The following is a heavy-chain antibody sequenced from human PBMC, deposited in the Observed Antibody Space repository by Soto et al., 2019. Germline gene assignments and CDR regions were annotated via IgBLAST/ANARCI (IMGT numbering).Heavy chain of an antibody. CDR3: ARADTGRFLEWLLFY. V-gene: IGHV1-69*02. CDR2: IIPILGIA. J-gene: IGHJ4*02. Sequence: SVKVSCKASGGTFSSYTISWVRQAPGQGLEWMGRIIPILGIANYAQKFQGRVTITADKSTSTAYMELSSLRSEDTAVYYCARADTGRFLEWLLFYWGQGTLVTVSS. D-gene: IGHD3-3*01. CDR1: GGTFSSYT.